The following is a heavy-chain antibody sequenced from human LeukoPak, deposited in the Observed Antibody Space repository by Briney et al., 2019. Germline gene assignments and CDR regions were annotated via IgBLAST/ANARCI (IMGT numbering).Heavy chain of an antibody. CDR3: ARDGVYDYVWGSYRSQPDAFDI. CDR2: IYYSGST. CDR1: GGSVSSGSYY. V-gene: IGHV4-61*01. Sequence: SETLSLTSTVSGGSVSSGSYYWSWIRQPPGKGLEWNGYIYYSGSTNYNPSLKSRVTISVDTSKNQFSLKLSSVTAADTAVYYCARDGVYDYVWGSYRSQPDAFDIWGQGTMVTVSS. D-gene: IGHD3-16*02. J-gene: IGHJ3*02.